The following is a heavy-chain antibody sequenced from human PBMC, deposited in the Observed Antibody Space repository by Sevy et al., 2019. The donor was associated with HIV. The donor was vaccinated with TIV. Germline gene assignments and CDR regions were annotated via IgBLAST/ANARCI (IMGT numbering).Heavy chain of an antibody. CDR1: GFTFSNAW. Sequence: GGSLRLSCAASGFTFSNAWMSWVRQAPGKGLEWVGRIKSKTDGGTTDYAAPVKGRFTISRDDSKNTLYLQMNSLKTEDTAVYYCTTDQETWIQLWLPLSIDVWGQGTTVTVSS. J-gene: IGHJ6*02. CDR3: TTDQETWIQLWLPLSIDV. CDR2: IKSKTDGGTT. D-gene: IGHD5-18*01. V-gene: IGHV3-15*01.